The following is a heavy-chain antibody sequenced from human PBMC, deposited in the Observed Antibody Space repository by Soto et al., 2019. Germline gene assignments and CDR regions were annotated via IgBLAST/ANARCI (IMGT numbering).Heavy chain of an antibody. J-gene: IGHJ6*02. V-gene: IGHV4-39*07. Sequence: SETLSLTCTVSGGSISSSSYYWGWIRQPPGKGREWIGSIYYSGSTYYNPSLKSRVTISIDTAENQFSLKVGFGAAADTAVSYCGSASLCGMDVGGQGTTVTVSS. CDR1: GGSISSSSYY. CDR3: GSASLCGMDV. D-gene: IGHD2-2*01. CDR2: IYYSGST.